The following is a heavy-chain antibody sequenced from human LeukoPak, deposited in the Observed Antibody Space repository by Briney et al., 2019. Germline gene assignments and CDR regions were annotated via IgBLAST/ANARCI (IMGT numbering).Heavy chain of an antibody. J-gene: IGHJ5*02. D-gene: IGHD5-12*01. V-gene: IGHV4-4*07. CDR1: GGSISSHY. CDR2: MYTSGSA. Sequence: PSETPSLTCTVSGGSISSHYWSWIRQPAGKGLEWIGRMYTSGSANYSPSLKSRVTMSVDTSKKQISLKLSSVTAADTAVYYCARDKEEGYANFDPWGQGILVTVSS. CDR3: ARDKEEGYANFDP.